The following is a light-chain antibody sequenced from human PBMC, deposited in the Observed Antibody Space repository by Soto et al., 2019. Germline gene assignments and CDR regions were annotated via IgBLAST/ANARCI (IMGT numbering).Light chain of an antibody. Sequence: ELVLTQSPVALSLSSGERATLSCRASQRVSSTLLTWYQQKPGQAPRLLIYGVSSRATGIPDRFSGSGSGTDFTLTISRVEPEDFPVYFCQHYGDSSWTFGQGSRVEIK. V-gene: IGKV3-20*01. CDR3: QHYGDSSWT. CDR2: GVS. J-gene: IGKJ1*01. CDR1: QRVSSTL.